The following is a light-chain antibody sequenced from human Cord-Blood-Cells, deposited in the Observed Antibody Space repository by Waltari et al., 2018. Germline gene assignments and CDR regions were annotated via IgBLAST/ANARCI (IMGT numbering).Light chain of an antibody. CDR3: LLSYSGARV. CDR1: TGAVTCGPY. V-gene: IGLV7-46*01. Sequence: QAVVTQEPSLTVSPGGPVTLTRGPRTGAVTCGPYPCWFQQKPGQAPRTLIYDPRNKPSWTPARFSGSLLGGKAALTLAGAQPEDEAEYYCLLSYSGARVFGGGTKLTVL. CDR2: DPR. J-gene: IGLJ3*02.